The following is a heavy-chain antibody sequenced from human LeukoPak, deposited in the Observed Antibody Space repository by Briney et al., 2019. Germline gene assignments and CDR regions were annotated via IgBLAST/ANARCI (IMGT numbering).Heavy chain of an antibody. Sequence: ASVKVSCEASGYTFTDYYIHWVRQAPGQGLEWMGRISPNSGGTSYAQKFQGRVTMTRDTSIAIAYMELSSLRSDDTAVYYCARGPVGATNAFHIWGQGTLVTVSS. CDR2: ISPNSGGT. J-gene: IGHJ3*02. D-gene: IGHD1-26*01. V-gene: IGHV1-2*06. CDR1: GYTFTDYY. CDR3: ARGPVGATNAFHI.